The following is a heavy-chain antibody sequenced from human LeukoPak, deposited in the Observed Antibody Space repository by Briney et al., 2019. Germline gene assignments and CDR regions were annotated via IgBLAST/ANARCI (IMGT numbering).Heavy chain of an antibody. Sequence: SETLSLTCAVYGVSFSGYYWSWIRQPPGKGLEWIGEINHSGSTNYNPSLKSRVTISVDTSKNQFSLKLSSVTAADTAVYYCARGRDYWGQGTLVTVSS. V-gene: IGHV4-34*01. CDR2: INHSGST. J-gene: IGHJ4*02. CDR3: ARGRDY. CDR1: GVSFSGYY.